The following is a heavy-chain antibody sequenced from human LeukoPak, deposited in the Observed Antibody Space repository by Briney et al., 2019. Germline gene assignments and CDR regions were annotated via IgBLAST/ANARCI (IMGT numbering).Heavy chain of an antibody. D-gene: IGHD4-17*01. Sequence: GGSLRLSCAASGFTFSDHYVDWVRQAPGKGLEWVGRSRDRAKSYSTDYAASVEGRFTISRDNSKNSVYLQMNSLKTEDTAVYYCTSGPMTTLTSYWGQGTLVTVSS. CDR1: GFTFSDHY. V-gene: IGHV3-72*01. CDR3: TSGPMTTLTSY. CDR2: SRDRAKSYST. J-gene: IGHJ4*02.